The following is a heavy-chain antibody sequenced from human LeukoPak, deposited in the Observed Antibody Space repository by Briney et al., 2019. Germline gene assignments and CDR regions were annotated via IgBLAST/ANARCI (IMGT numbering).Heavy chain of an antibody. CDR2: IYSGGST. CDR1: GFNVSSNY. D-gene: IGHD6-13*01. CDR3: ARGYSSSWYASLGPSGMDV. J-gene: IGHJ6*02. Sequence: PGGSLRLSCAASGFNVSSNYMSWVRQAPGKGLEWVSVIYSGGSTYYADSVKGRFTISRDNSKNTLYLQMNSLRAEDTAVYYCARGYSSSWYASLGPSGMDVWGQGTAVTVSS. V-gene: IGHV3-53*01.